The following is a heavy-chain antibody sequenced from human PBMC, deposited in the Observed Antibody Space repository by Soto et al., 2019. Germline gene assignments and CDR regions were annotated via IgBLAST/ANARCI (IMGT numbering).Heavy chain of an antibody. CDR3: ADAFDGDSHAFGQGVAFES. V-gene: IGHV3-23*01. J-gene: IGHJ3*02. D-gene: IGHD3-10*01. CDR1: GFTFSSDA. CDR2: ISGSGGST. Sequence: PGGSLRLSCAASGFTFSSDAMSWVRQTPGKGLEWVSAISGSGGSTYYPDSVKVRFTISRDNSTNTLYLQMNSLRAEDTAGYYCADAFDGDSHAFGQGVAFESWGQGAMV.